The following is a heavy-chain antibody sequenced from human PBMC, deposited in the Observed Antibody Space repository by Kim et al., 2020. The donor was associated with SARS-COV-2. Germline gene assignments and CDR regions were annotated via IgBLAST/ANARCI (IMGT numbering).Heavy chain of an antibody. CDR3: AKRLGGWRNYGMDV. V-gene: IGHV4-39*01. CDR1: GGSISSSSYY. D-gene: IGHD6-19*01. J-gene: IGHJ6*02. CDR2: IYYSGST. Sequence: SETLSLTCTVSGGSISSSSYYWGWLRQPPGKGLEWIGSIYYSGSTYYNPSHKSRVTISVDTSKNQFSLKLSSVTAADTAVYYCAKRLGGWRNYGMDVWGQGTTVTVSS.